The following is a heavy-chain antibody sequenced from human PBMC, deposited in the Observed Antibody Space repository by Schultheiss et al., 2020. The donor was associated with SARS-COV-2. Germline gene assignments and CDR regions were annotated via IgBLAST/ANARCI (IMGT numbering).Heavy chain of an antibody. CDR1: GFTFSSYG. CDR2: IRSKANSYAT. D-gene: IGHD2-2*01. CDR3: AKGAGIVVVPGAPYYFDY. Sequence: GGSLRLSCAASGFTFSSYGMHWVRQASGKGLEWVGRIRSKANSYATAYAASVKGRFTISRDNSKNTLYLQMNSLRAEDTAVYYCAKGAGIVVVPGAPYYFDYWGQGTLVTVSS. V-gene: IGHV3-73*01. J-gene: IGHJ4*02.